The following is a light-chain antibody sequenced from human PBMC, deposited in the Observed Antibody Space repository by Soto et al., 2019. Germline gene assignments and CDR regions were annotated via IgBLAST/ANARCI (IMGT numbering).Light chain of an antibody. J-gene: IGLJ1*01. V-gene: IGLV2-23*01. CDR2: EGS. CDR1: SSDVGNYNL. Sequence: QSVLTQPASVSGSLGQSITISCTGTSSDVGNYNLVSWYQQHPGKAPKIVIHEGSKRPSGLSNRFSGSKSGNTASLTISGLQAEDEAGYYCCSYARGITYVFGTVTRSPS. CDR3: CSYARGITYV.